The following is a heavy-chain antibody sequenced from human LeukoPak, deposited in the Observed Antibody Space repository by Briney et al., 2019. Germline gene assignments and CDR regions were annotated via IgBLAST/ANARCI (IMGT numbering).Heavy chain of an antibody. V-gene: IGHV4-59*01. D-gene: IGHD3-16*01. CDR2: IYSSGTT. CDR3: ARDGKRALMTTSGGARPYYFDY. J-gene: IGHJ4*02. Sequence: SETLSLTCTVSGGSISNYYWNWIRQPPGKGLEWIGFIYSSGTTNYNPSLKSRLSFSIDTSKNQFSLKLTSMTAADTAVYYCARDGKRALMTTSGGARPYYFDYWGQGTLVTVSS. CDR1: GGSISNYY.